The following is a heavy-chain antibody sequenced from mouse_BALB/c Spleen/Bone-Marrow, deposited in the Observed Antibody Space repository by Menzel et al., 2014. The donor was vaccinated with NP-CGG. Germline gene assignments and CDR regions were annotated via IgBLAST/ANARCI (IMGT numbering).Heavy chain of an antibody. D-gene: IGHD2-14*01. Sequence: VHLVESGPELVRPGASVKISCKGSGYTFTDYGMHWVKQSHAKSLEWIGLISLYSGNTNYNQKFKDKATMTVDKSSSTAYMELARLTSEDSAIYYCARGDYRYDETMDYWGQGTSVTVSS. V-gene: IGHV1-67*01. CDR1: GYTFTDYG. J-gene: IGHJ4*01. CDR2: ISLYSGNT. CDR3: ARGDYRYDETMDY.